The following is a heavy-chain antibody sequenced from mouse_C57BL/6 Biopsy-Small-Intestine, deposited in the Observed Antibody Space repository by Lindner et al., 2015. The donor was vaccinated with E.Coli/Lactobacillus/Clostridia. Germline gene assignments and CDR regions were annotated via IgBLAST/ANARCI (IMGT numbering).Heavy chain of an antibody. V-gene: IGHV1-62-2*01. J-gene: IGHJ4*01. Sequence: VQLQESGAELVKPGASVMLSCKASGYTFTVYTIHWVKQRSGQGLEWIGWFYPGSGTIKYNEKFKDKATLTADKSSSTVYMELSRLTSEDSAVYFCARHEDYYGSSYAMDYWGQGTSVTVSS. CDR2: FYPGSGTI. D-gene: IGHD1-1*01. CDR3: ARHEDYYGSSYAMDY. CDR1: GYTFTVYT.